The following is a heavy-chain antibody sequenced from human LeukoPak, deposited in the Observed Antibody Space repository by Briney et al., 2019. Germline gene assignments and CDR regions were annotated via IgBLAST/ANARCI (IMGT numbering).Heavy chain of an antibody. D-gene: IGHD5-18*01. CDR3: ARDAVDTANAV. CDR1: GFTFTTYR. V-gene: IGHV3-74*01. J-gene: IGHJ6*02. CDR2: INSDGSIT. Sequence: GGSLRLSCEASGFTFTTYRMHWVRQAPGKGLVWVSHINSDGSITSYADSVKGRFTISRDNAKNTLYLQMNSLRAEDTAVYYCARDAVDTANAVWSQGTTVTVSS.